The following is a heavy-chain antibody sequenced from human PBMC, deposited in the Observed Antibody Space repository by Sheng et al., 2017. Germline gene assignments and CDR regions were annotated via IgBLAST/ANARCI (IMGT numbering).Heavy chain of an antibody. Sequence: QVQLQESGPGLVKPSQTLSLTCTVSGDSIDSGSHYWSWIRQPAGKGLEWIGCVYSSGATIYNPSLTGRVAISVDTSKNQFSLNLSAVTAADTAVYYCARDKIYVMTHDDNMDVWGKGTTVTVSS. V-gene: IGHV4-61*02. CDR3: ARDKIYVMTHDDNMDV. CDR1: GDSIDSGSHY. D-gene: IGHD2-21*02. J-gene: IGHJ6*03. CDR2: VYSSGAT.